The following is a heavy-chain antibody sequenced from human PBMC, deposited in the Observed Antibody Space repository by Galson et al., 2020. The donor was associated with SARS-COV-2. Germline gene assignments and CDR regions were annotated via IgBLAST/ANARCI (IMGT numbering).Heavy chain of an antibody. D-gene: IGHD3-10*01. CDR1: GFSFSSYG. CDR2: IWSDGREK. Sequence: GESLKISCAASGFSFSSYGMHWVRQTPVKGLEWVAVIWSDGREKYYADAVEGRFTISRDNSKNTLYLQMNSLRAEDTAVYYCAREHGFGEVDYWGQGSLVTVSS. J-gene: IGHJ4*02. CDR3: AREHGFGEVDY. V-gene: IGHV3-33*01.